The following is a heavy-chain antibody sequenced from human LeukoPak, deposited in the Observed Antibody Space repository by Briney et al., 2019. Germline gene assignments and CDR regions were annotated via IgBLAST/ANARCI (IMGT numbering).Heavy chain of an antibody. CDR1: GFTFSSYA. J-gene: IGHJ5*02. V-gene: IGHV3-30-3*01. CDR2: ISYDGSNK. D-gene: IGHD4-11*01. CDR3: ARSGLQSENWFDP. Sequence: GGSLRLSCAASGFTFSSYAMHWVRQAPGKGLEWVAVISYDGSNKYYADSVKGRFTISRDNSKNTLYLQMNSLRAEDTAVYYCARSGLQSENWFDPWGQGTLVTVSS.